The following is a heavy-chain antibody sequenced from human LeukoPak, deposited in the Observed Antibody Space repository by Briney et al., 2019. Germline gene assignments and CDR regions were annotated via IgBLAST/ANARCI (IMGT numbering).Heavy chain of an antibody. Sequence: SETLSLTCTVSGGSISSYYWSWIRQPPGKGLEWIGYIYYSGSTNYNPSLKSRVTISVDTSKNQFSLKLSSGTAADTAVYYCARHPFSPYDAFDIWGQGTMVTVSS. D-gene: IGHD3-3*02. V-gene: IGHV4-59*08. CDR2: IYYSGST. CDR3: ARHPFSPYDAFDI. J-gene: IGHJ3*02. CDR1: GGSISSYY.